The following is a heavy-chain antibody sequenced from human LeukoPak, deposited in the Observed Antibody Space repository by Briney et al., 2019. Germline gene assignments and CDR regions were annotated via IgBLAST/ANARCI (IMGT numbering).Heavy chain of an antibody. Sequence: PSETLSLTCTVSGGSISSGGYYWSWIRQHPGKGLEWIGYIYYSGSTYYNPSLKSRVTISVDTSKNQFSLKLSSVTAADTAVYYCARAYSGSYPRMDVWGKGTTVTVSS. CDR1: GGSISSGGYY. J-gene: IGHJ6*03. CDR3: ARAYSGSYPRMDV. V-gene: IGHV4-31*03. D-gene: IGHD1-26*01. CDR2: IYYSGST.